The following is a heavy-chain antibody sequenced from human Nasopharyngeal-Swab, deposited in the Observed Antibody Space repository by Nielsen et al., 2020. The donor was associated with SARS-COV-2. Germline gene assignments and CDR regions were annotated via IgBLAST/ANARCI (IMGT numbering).Heavy chain of an antibody. CDR2: IDWDDDK. J-gene: IGHJ4*02. CDR1: GFSLSTSGMG. CDR3: ARIRWELLHAYFDY. V-gene: IGHV2-70*01. Sequence: SGPTLVHPTQPLTLTCTFSGFSLSTSGMGVSWIRQPPGQAMEWPALIDWDDDKYYSTSLKTRLTISKDTSKNQVVLTMTNMDPVDTATYYCARIRWELLHAYFDYWGQGTLVTVSS. D-gene: IGHD1-26*01.